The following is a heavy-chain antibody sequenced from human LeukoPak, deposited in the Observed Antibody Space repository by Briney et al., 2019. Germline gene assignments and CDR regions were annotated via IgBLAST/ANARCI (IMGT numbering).Heavy chain of an antibody. Sequence: PSETLSLTCNVSGASISPYYWTWLRQPPGKGLEWIGYIYYFGSPNYNPSLKSRVTILVDTSKNQFSLHLTSVTAADTAVYYCARGLRYSSDYWGPGTLVTVSS. V-gene: IGHV4-59*01. CDR2: IYYFGSP. J-gene: IGHJ4*02. CDR3: ARGLRYSSDY. D-gene: IGHD6-13*01. CDR1: GASISPYY.